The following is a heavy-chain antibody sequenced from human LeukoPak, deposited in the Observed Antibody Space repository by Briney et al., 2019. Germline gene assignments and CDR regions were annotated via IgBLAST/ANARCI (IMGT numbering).Heavy chain of an antibody. Sequence: GGSLRLSCAASGFTFSSYWMSWVRQAPGKGLEWVGFISSKAFGGTTEYAASVKGRFTISRDDSKSIAYLQMNSLKTEDTAVYFCSRDSYGHDPRNSFDYWGQGTLVTVSS. J-gene: IGHJ4*02. CDR1: GFTFSSYW. CDR2: ISSKAFGGTT. V-gene: IGHV3-49*04. D-gene: IGHD5-18*01. CDR3: SRDSYGHDPRNSFDY.